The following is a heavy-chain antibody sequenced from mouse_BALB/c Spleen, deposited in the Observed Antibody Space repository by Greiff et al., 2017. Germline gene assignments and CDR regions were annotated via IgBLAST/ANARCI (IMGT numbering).Heavy chain of an antibody. J-gene: IGHJ2*01. Sequence: EVKLMESGPSLVKPSQTLSLTCSVTGDSFTSGYWNWIRKFPGNKLEYMGYISYSGSTYYNPSLKSRISITRDTSKNQYYLQLNSVTTEDTATYYCARTARAYYFDYWGQGTTLTVSS. V-gene: IGHV3-8*02. D-gene: IGHD3-2*01. CDR2: ISYSGST. CDR3: ARTARAYYFDY. CDR1: GDSFTSGY.